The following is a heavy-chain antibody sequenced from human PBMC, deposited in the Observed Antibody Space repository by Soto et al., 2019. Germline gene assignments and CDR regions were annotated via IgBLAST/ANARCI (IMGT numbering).Heavy chain of an antibody. V-gene: IGHV1-8*02. CDR2: MNPNRGNT. CDR1: DYTFTTYG. J-gene: IGHJ4*02. Sequence: AAVKVSCKASDYTFTTYGISWVRQAPGQGLEWMGWMNPNRGNTGYAQKFQGRVTMTRNTSISTAYMELSSLRSEDTAVYYCVRGSGSYLDFDYWGQGTLVTVSS. D-gene: IGHD3-10*01. CDR3: VRGSGSYLDFDY.